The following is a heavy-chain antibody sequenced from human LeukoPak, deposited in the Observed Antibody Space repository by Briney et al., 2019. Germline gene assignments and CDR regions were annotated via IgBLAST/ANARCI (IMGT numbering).Heavy chain of an antibody. D-gene: IGHD3-22*01. Sequence: GGSLRLSCAASGFTFSNYWMGWVRQAPGKGLEWVSAISGSGGSTYYADSVKGRFTISRDNSKNTLYLQMNSLRAEDTAVYYCAKDSHAPYYYDSSGYRYDYWGQGTLVTVSS. CDR1: GFTFSNYW. V-gene: IGHV3-23*01. CDR2: ISGSGGST. J-gene: IGHJ4*02. CDR3: AKDSHAPYYYDSSGYRYDY.